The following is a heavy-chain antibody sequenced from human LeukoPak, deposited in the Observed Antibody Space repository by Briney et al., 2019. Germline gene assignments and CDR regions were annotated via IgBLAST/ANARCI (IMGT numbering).Heavy chain of an antibody. Sequence: PGGSLRLSCAASGFTFSSYGMHWVRQAPGKGLEWVAFIRYDGSNKYYADSVKGRFTISRDNSKNTLYLQMNSLRAEDTAVYYCAKDFSSGYYYFDYWGKGTLVTVSS. CDR1: GFTFSSYG. D-gene: IGHD3-22*01. J-gene: IGHJ4*02. CDR2: IRYDGSNK. CDR3: AKDFSSGYYYFDY. V-gene: IGHV3-30*02.